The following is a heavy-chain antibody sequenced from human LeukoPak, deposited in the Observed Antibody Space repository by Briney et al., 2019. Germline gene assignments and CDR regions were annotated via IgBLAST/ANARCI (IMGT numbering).Heavy chain of an antibody. V-gene: IGHV1-18*01. J-gene: IGHJ1*01. Sequence: ASVKVSCEASGYTFTSYGISWVRQAPGQGLEWMGWISAYNGNTSYAQKLQGRVTMTTDTSTSTAYMELRSLRSDDTAVYYCARDVSDTAMVTVPYFQHWGQGTLVTVSS. D-gene: IGHD5-18*01. CDR2: ISAYNGNT. CDR3: ARDVSDTAMVTVPYFQH. CDR1: GYTFTSYG.